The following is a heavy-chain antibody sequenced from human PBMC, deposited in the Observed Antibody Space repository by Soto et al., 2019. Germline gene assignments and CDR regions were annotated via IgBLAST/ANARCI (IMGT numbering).Heavy chain of an antibody. J-gene: IGHJ6*02. D-gene: IGHD2-2*01. CDR1: GYTFTSYA. Sequence: GASVQVSCKASGYTFTSYAMHWVRQAPGQRLEWMGWINAGNGNTKYSQKFQGRVTITRDTSASTAYMELSSLRSEDTAVYYCATESSVVPHYYYGMDVWGQGTTVTVSS. CDR2: INAGNGNT. CDR3: ATESSVVPHYYYGMDV. V-gene: IGHV1-3*01.